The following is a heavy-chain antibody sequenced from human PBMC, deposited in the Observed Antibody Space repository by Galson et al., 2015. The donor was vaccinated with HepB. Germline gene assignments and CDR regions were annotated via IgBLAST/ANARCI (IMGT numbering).Heavy chain of an antibody. D-gene: IGHD1-26*01. V-gene: IGHV4-59*01. CDR3: ARVVGSNILRLDY. CDR2: VSYSGTT. CDR1: GGSISSFY. J-gene: IGHJ4*02. Sequence: SETLSLTCTVSGGSISSFYWSWIRQPPGKGLEWIGYVSYSGTTNYNPSLKSRVTISVDMSRSQFSLRLTSVTAADTAVYYCARVVGSNILRLDYWGQGTLVTVSS.